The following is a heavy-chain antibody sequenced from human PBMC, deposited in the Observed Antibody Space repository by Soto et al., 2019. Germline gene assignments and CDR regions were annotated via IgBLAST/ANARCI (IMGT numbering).Heavy chain of an antibody. Sequence: PSETLSLTCTVSGDSITSTSYYWGWIRQPSGKGLEWIGCIHYSGSTYYNPSLRSRVTSSVDTSKNQFSLKVSSVTAADTAVYYCARRLFSSTWPSYFDYWAREPWSPSPQ. J-gene: IGHJ4*02. CDR2: IHYSGST. D-gene: IGHD6-13*01. CDR3: ARRLFSSTWPSYFDY. V-gene: IGHV4-39*01. CDR1: GDSITSTSYY.